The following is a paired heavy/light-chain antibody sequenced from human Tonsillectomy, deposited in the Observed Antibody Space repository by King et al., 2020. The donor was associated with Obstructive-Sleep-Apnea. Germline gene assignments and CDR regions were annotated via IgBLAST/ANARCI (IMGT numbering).Heavy chain of an antibody. CDR3: ARMTDVGGSGSYYIDY. V-gene: IGHV2-70*15. D-gene: IGHD3-10*01. Sequence: QVTLRESGPALVKPTQTLTLTCTFSGFSLSTSGMCVSWIRQPPGKALEWLARIDWDVHKYYSTSLKTRLTISKDTSKNQVVLKMTNMDPVDTATYYCARMTDVGGSGSYYIDYWGQGTLVTVSS. CDR2: IDWDVHK. CDR1: GFSLSTSGMC. J-gene: IGHJ4*02.
Light chain of an antibody. CDR3: QSDDSSNWV. Sequence: NFMLTQPHSVSESPGKTVTISCTRSSGSIASNYVQWYQQRPGSAPTTVIYEDNQRPSGVPDRFSGSIDSSSNSASLTISGLKTEDEADYYCQSDDSSNWVFGGGTKLTVL. CDR2: EDN. CDR1: SGSIASNY. V-gene: IGLV6-57*01. J-gene: IGLJ3*02.